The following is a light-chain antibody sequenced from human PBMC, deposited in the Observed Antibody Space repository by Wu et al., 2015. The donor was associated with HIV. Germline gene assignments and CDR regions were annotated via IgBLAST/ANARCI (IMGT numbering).Light chain of an antibody. CDR3: HQYHTYQYT. Sequence: DIRMTQSPSTLSASVGDRVTITCRASQSISKWLAWYQQKPGKAPKLLIYKASTLESGVPARFSSGSGTDFTLTISSLQSDDSATYFCHQYHTYQYTFGQGTKLEI. J-gene: IGKJ2*01. CDR1: QSISKW. CDR2: KAS. V-gene: IGKV1-5*03.